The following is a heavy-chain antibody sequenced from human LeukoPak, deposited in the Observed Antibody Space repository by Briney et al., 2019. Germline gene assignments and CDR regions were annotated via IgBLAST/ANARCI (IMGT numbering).Heavy chain of an antibody. CDR3: ARQTNTAMVEP. Sequence: ASVKVSCKASGYTFTSYDINWVRQATGQGLEWMGWMNPNSGNTGYAQKFQGRVTMTRNTSISTAYLQWSSLKASDTAMYYCARQTNTAMVEPWGQGTLVTVSS. J-gene: IGHJ5*02. CDR1: GYTFTSYD. D-gene: IGHD5-18*01. CDR2: MNPNSGNT. V-gene: IGHV1-8*01.